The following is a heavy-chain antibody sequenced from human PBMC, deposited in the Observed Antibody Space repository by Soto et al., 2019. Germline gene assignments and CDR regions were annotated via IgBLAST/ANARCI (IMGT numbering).Heavy chain of an antibody. J-gene: IGHJ4*02. V-gene: IGHV1-18*01. CDR3: ARVFSFGELLPFDY. D-gene: IGHD3-10*01. CDR1: GYTFTSYG. Sequence: ASVKVSCKASGYTFTSYGISWVRQAPGQGLEWMGWISAYNGNTNYAQKLQGRVTMTTDTSTSTAYMELRSLRSEDTAVYYCARVFSFGELLPFDYWGQGTLVTVSS. CDR2: ISAYNGNT.